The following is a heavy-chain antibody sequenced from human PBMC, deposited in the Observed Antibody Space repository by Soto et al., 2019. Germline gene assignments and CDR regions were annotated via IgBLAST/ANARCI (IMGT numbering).Heavy chain of an antibody. J-gene: IGHJ4*02. D-gene: IGHD6-19*01. CDR2: NNYRADT. CDR3: ARGGSGWKALNYFDS. V-gene: IGHV4-31*03. Sequence: TLSLTCTFSGGSIDNNGYPWTWIRQRPGGGLEWLGSNNYRADTYYTPSLRSRITISLDTSQNQFSLWLTSVTAADTGIYYCARGGSGWKALNYFDSWGQGILVTVSS. CDR1: GGSIDNNGYP.